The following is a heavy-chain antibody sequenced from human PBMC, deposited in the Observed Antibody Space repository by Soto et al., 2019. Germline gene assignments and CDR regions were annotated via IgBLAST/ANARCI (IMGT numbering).Heavy chain of an antibody. Sequence: GVSVQVSCKASGDTFSDYTISWVRQAPGQGLEWMGGIVPIFGKPTYTQKFQGRVTITADESTTTAYMELSSLRSEDTAVYYCARGKDGSDYYFDSWGQGTLVTVSS. CDR1: GDTFSDYT. V-gene: IGHV1-69*13. J-gene: IGHJ4*02. D-gene: IGHD3-22*01. CDR2: IVPIFGKP. CDR3: ARGKDGSDYYFDS.